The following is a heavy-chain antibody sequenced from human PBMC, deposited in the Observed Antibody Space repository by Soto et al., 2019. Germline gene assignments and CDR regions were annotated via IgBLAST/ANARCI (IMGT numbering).Heavy chain of an antibody. CDR1: GFTVTSYP. J-gene: IGHJ6*02. CDR3: AKVLHYYAYGMDF. Sequence: PAGSLRHSFATSGFTVTSYPMGWVRQAPGKRLEWVSAISDSGGSTYYADSVKGRFTISRDNSKNKLYLQMNSLRAEDTDVYYCAKVLHYYAYGMDFWGQWT. V-gene: IGHV3-23*01. CDR2: ISDSGGST.